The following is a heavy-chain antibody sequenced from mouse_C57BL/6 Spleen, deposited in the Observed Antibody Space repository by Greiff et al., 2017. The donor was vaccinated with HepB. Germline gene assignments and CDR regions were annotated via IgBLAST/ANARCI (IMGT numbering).Heavy chain of an antibody. J-gene: IGHJ3*01. V-gene: IGHV1-72*01. D-gene: IGHD2-4*01. CDR1: GYTFTSYW. CDR2: IDTNSGGT. Sequence: VQLQQPGAELVKPGASVKLSCKASGYTFTSYWMHWVKQRPGRGLEWIGRIDTNSGGTKYNEKFKSKATLTVDKPSSTAYMPLSSLTSEDSAVYYCSREGDDHAEDHWGQGTLVTVSA. CDR3: SREGDDHAEDH.